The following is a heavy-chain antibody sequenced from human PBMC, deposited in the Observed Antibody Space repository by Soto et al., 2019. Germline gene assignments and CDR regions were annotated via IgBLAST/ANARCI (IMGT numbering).Heavy chain of an antibody. CDR3: ARLGGFYQSLDS. J-gene: IGHJ5*01. CDR2: IYYTGTT. Sequence: SETLSLSCTVSGGSISSYYWSWIRQPPGKGLEWIGYIYYTGTTTYNPSIKSRVTISVDSSKNQFSLNLTSVSAADTAVYYCARLGGFYQSLDSWGQGTLVTVSS. CDR1: GGSISSYY. V-gene: IGHV4-59*08. D-gene: IGHD3-22*01.